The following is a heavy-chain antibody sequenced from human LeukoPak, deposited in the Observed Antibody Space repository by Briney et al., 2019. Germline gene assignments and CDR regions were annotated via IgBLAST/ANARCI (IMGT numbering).Heavy chain of an antibody. CDR3: ARVDGSGNSIFDY. J-gene: IGHJ4*02. V-gene: IGHV3-74*01. Sequence: PGGSLRLSCAASGFTFNSCWMHWVRQAPGKGLVWVSRINPDGRSTNYADSVKGRFTISRDNAKNTLYLQMNSLRSEDTAIYYCARVDGSGNSIFDYWGQGTLVPVSS. CDR2: INPDGRST. CDR1: GFTFNSCW. D-gene: IGHD3-22*01.